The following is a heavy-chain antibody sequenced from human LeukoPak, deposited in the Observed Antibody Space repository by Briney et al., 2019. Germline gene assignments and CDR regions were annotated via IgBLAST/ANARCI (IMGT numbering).Heavy chain of an antibody. CDR3: ARDGYCSSTSCGAFDI. V-gene: IGHV3-33*01. CDR1: GFTFSSYG. Sequence: PGGSLRLSCAASGFTFSSYGMHWVRQAPGKGLEWVAVIWYDGSNKYYADSVKGRFTISRDNSKNTLYLQMNSLRAEDTAVYYCARDGYCSSTSCGAFDIWGQGTMVTVSS. D-gene: IGHD2-2*03. J-gene: IGHJ3*02. CDR2: IWYDGSNK.